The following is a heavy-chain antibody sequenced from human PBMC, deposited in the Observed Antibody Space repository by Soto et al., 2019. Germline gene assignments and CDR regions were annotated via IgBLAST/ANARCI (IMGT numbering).Heavy chain of an antibody. CDR1: GFTFDDYA. Sequence: GGSLRLSCAASGFTFDDYAMHWVRQAPGKGLEWVSGISWNSGSIGYADSVKGRFTISRDNAKNSLYLQMNSLRAEDTALYYCAKDYDFWSGSSYFDYWGQGTLVTVSS. CDR2: ISWNSGSI. D-gene: IGHD3-3*01. V-gene: IGHV3-9*01. J-gene: IGHJ4*02. CDR3: AKDYDFWSGSSYFDY.